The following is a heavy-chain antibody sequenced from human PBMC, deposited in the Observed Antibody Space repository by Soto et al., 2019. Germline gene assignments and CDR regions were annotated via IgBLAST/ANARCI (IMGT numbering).Heavy chain of an antibody. D-gene: IGHD2-2*01. CDR1: GGSISSYY. J-gene: IGHJ4*02. CDR2: IYYSGST. V-gene: IGHV4-59*01. Sequence: QVQLQESGPGLVKPSETLSLTCTVSGGSISSYYWSWIRQPPGKGLEWLGYIYYSGSTNYNPSLQCRVTISVDTTKNQFSLKLGCVTAADTAVYYCVRAYCRNCFDYRGQGALVTVSS. CDR3: VRAYCRNCFDY.